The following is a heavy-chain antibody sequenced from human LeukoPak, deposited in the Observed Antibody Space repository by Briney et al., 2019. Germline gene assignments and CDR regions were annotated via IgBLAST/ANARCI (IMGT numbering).Heavy chain of an antibody. Sequence: GGSLRLSCAASGFTFNTYAMRWVRQAPRVRLEWVSAIKSDGKAHYADSVKGRFTISRDNSKNTLSLQMNSLRAEDTALYYCAKCRVETYSSGWCNWLEPWGQGTQVTVSS. CDR2: IKSDGKA. CDR3: AKCRVETYSSGWCNWLEP. V-gene: IGHV3-23*01. CDR1: GFTFNTYA. J-gene: IGHJ5*02. D-gene: IGHD6-19*01.